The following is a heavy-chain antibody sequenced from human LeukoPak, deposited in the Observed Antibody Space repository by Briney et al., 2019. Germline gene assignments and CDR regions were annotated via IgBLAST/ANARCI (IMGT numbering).Heavy chain of an antibody. CDR3: ARAVKSDMAARRGRYYGMDV. D-gene: IGHD6-6*01. Sequence: ASVKVSCKASGYTFTSYDINWVRQATGQGLEWMGWMNPNSGNTGYAQKFQGRVTMTRNTSISTAYMELSSLRSEDTAVYYCARAVKSDMAARRGRYYGMDVWGQGTTVTVSS. CDR1: GYTFTSYD. V-gene: IGHV1-8*01. J-gene: IGHJ6*02. CDR2: MNPNSGNT.